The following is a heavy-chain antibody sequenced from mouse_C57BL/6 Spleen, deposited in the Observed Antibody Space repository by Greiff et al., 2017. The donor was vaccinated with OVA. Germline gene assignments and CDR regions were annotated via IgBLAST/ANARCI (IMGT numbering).Heavy chain of an antibody. D-gene: IGHD1-1*01. CDR2: IYTSDSET. J-gene: IGHJ4*01. CDR3: ARVNGNYGNAIDY. Sequence: QVQLQQSGAELVRPGSSVKLSCKASGYTFTSYWMAWVKQRPGQGLEWIGNIYTSDSETHYNQKFKDKATLTVDKSSSTAYMQLSSLTSEDSAVYYCARVNGNYGNAIDYWGQGTSVTVSS. CDR1: GYTFTSYW. V-gene: IGHV1-61*01.